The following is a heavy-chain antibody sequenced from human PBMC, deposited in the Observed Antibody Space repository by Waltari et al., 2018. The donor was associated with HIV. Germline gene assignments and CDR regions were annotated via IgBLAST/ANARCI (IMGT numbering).Heavy chain of an antibody. Sequence: VQLLESGGGLVQSGGSLTLSCAASGFGFSTYAMLWVRQGPGRGLELLSAIGSGRDSSYCVDSVKGRFTISRDNSKNTLSLQMNGLRAEDTAVYYCVKGGGYYDSTGNVPFDYWGQGSLVTVSS. D-gene: IGHD3-3*01. CDR1: GFGFSTYA. J-gene: IGHJ4*02. CDR3: VKGGGYYDSTGNVPFDY. CDR2: IGSGRDSS. V-gene: IGHV3-23*01.